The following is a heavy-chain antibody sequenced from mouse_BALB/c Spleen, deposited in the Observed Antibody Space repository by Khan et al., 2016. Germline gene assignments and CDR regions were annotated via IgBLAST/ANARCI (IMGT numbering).Heavy chain of an antibody. D-gene: IGHD2-4*01. CDR3: ASYYDYDGGFAD. CDR1: GFSITGFA. Sequence: QMQLEESGPGLVAPSQSLSITCTVSGFSITGFAVNWVRQPPGKGLEWLGVIWGDGSTDYDSALKSRLSISKDDSKSQVFLKMNSLQTDDTARYYCASYYDYDGGFADWGQGTLVTVSA. J-gene: IGHJ3*01. V-gene: IGHV2-6-7*01. CDR2: IWGDGST.